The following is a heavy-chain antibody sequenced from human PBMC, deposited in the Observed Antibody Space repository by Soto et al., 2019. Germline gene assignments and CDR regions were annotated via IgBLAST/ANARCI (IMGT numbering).Heavy chain of an antibody. Sequence: GSLLPPCTASGFTFGDYAMSWVRQAPGKGLEWVGFIRSKAYGGTTEYAASVKGRFTISRADSKSIAYLQMTSLKTENTDVYYCTRDREAIAAAYLDYWGQGTLVTVSS. CDR3: TRDREAIAAAYLDY. V-gene: IGHV3-49*04. CDR2: IRSKAYGGTT. CDR1: GFTFGDYA. J-gene: IGHJ4*02. D-gene: IGHD6-13*01.